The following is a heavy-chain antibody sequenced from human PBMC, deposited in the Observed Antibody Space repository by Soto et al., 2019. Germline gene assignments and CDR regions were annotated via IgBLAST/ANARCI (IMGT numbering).Heavy chain of an antibody. CDR3: ARSGSWYSSSWYYYYYGMDV. V-gene: IGHV4-34*01. CDR1: GGSFSGYY. J-gene: IGHJ6*02. CDR2: INHSGST. D-gene: IGHD6-13*01. Sequence: PSETLSLTCAVYGGSFSGYYWSWIRQPPGKGLEWIGEINHSGSTNYNPSLKSRVTISVDTSKDQFSLKLSSVTAADTAVYYCARSGSWYSSSWYYYYYGMDVWGQGTTVTVSS.